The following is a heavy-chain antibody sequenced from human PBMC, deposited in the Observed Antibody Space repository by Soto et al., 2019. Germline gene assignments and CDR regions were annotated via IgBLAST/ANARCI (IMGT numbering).Heavy chain of an antibody. CDR1: GGSISSYY. D-gene: IGHD5-18*01. CDR3: ARGGYSYAEGAFDI. J-gene: IGHJ3*02. Sequence: QVQLQESGPGLVKPSETLSLTCTVSGGSISSYYWSWIRQPPGKGLEWIGYIYYSGSTNYNPSLKSRVTISVDTSKNQFSLKRSSVTAADTAVYYCARGGYSYAEGAFDIWGQGTMVTVSS. CDR2: IYYSGST. V-gene: IGHV4-59*01.